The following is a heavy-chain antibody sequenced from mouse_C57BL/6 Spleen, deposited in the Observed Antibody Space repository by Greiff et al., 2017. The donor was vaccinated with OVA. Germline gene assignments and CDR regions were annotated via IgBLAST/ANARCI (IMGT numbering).Heavy chain of an antibody. CDR2: INPNNGGT. Sequence: EVQLQQSGPELVKPGASVKISCKASGYTFTDYYMNWVKQSHGKSLEWIGDINPNNGGTSYNQKFKCKATLTVDKSSSTAYMELRSLTSEDSAVYYCARYYSNYDPFDYWGQGTTLTVSS. D-gene: IGHD2-5*01. V-gene: IGHV1-26*01. CDR1: GYTFTDYY. CDR3: ARYYSNYDPFDY. J-gene: IGHJ2*01.